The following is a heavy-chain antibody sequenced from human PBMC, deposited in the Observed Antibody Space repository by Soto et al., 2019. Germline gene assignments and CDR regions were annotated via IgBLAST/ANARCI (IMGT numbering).Heavy chain of an antibody. V-gene: IGHV5-51*01. J-gene: IGHJ4*02. CDR1: GYIFIDYW. CDR3: ARPPMPGYSIHFNS. CDR2: VYPRDSDT. Sequence: PGESLKISCNASGYIFIDYWIGWVRQMPGKGLEWMGIVYPRDSDTRHSPSFQGQVTISADRSTGTAFLQWRSLKASDTALYYCARPPMPGYSIHFNSWGQGTLVTVSS. D-gene: IGHD2-15*01.